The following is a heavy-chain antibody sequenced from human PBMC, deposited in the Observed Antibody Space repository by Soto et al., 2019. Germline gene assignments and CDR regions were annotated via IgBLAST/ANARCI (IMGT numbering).Heavy chain of an antibody. V-gene: IGHV4-61*01. Sequence: SETLSLTCTVSGGSVSSGSYYWSWIRQPPGKGLAWIGYIYYSGSTNYNPSLKSRVTISVDTSKNQFSLKLSSVTAADTAVYYCAREVYYYDSSGYHDAFDIWGQGTMVTVSS. D-gene: IGHD3-22*01. CDR2: IYYSGST. CDR1: GGSVSSGSYY. J-gene: IGHJ3*02. CDR3: AREVYYYDSSGYHDAFDI.